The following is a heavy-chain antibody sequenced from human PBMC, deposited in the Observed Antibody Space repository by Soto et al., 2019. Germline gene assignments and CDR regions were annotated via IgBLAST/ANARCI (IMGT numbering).Heavy chain of an antibody. V-gene: IGHV4-59*08. CDR1: GGSISSYY. Sequence: QVQLQESGPGLVKPSETLSLTCTVSGGSISSYYWSWIRQPPGKGLEWIGYIYYSGSTNYNPSLKSRAPISVDTSKNQLSLKLSSVTAADTAAYYCARRYGSCFDYWGQGTLVTVSS. J-gene: IGHJ4*02. CDR3: ARRYGSCFDY. D-gene: IGHD5-18*01. CDR2: IYYSGST.